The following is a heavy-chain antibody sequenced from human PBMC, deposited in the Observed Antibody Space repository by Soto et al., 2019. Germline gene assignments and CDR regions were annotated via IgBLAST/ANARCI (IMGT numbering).Heavy chain of an antibody. J-gene: IGHJ4*02. CDR2: IYSGGST. CDR1: GFTVSSNY. V-gene: IGHV3-66*01. CDR3: AAYHDYIWGSYRYRDY. Sequence: GGSLRLSCAASGFTVSSNYMSWVRQAPGKGLEWVSVIYSGGSTYYADSVKGRFTISRDNSKNTLYLQMNSLRAEDTAVYYCAAYHDYIWGSYRYRDYWGQGTLVTVSS. D-gene: IGHD3-16*02.